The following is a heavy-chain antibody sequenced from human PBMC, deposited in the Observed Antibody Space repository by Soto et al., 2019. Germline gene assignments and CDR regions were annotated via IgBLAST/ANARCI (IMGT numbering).Heavy chain of an antibody. CDR1: GGSISSSSYY. CDR3: ARIGYYYDSSGYPGYFQH. CDR2: IYYSGST. Sequence: PSETLSLTCTVSGGSISSSSYYWGWIRPPPGKGLEWIGSIYYSGSTYYNPSLKSRVTISVDTSKNQFSLKLISGTAADTAVYYCARIGYYYDSSGYPGYFQHWGQGTLVTVSS. D-gene: IGHD3-22*01. J-gene: IGHJ1*01. V-gene: IGHV4-39*01.